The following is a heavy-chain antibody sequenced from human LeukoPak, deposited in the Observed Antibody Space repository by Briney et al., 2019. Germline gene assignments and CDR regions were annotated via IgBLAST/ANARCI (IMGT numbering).Heavy chain of an antibody. CDR3: ARAPTRYLRYGYFDY. J-gene: IGHJ4*02. CDR1: GFTFSGSP. CDR2: IRTKATSHDA. V-gene: IGHV3-73*01. D-gene: IGHD4-17*01. Sequence: GGSLRLSCAASGFTFSGSPMRWVRQASGKGLEWVARIRTKATSHDAAYAVSGKVRFTISSYESKNTAYLQMHSLRAEDTAIYYCARAPTRYLRYGYFDYWGQGAQVTVSS.